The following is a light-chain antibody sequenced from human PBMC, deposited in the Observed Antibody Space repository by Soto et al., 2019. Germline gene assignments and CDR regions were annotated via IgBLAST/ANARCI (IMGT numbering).Light chain of an antibody. CDR2: GQF. V-gene: IGKV3-11*02. CDR3: QQRNVWPPVT. J-gene: IGKJ5*01. CDR1: PRFXNF. Sequence: DIVLTQCPATLSLSLGERATLSCRASPRFXNFFFWDEQKPGQAPRILIXGQFNRATGIPARFIGSGSGRDFTLTISSLEPEDSAVYYCQQRNVWPPVTFGQGTRLEI.